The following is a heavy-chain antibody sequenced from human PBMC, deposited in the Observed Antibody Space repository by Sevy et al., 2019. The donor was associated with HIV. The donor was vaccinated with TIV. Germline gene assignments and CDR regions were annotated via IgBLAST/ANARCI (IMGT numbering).Heavy chain of an antibody. CDR3: ARDRRNYGGQYFDY. J-gene: IGHJ4*02. Sequence: GGSLRLSCAASGFTFSDYYMSWVRQAPGKGREGISDISGGGSHTNEADSVKGRFTISRDNAKNSLYLEMNSLRVEDTAVYYCARDRRNYGGQYFDYWGQGTLVTVSS. D-gene: IGHD4-17*01. CDR1: GFTFSDYY. V-gene: IGHV3-11*06. CDR2: ISGGGSHT.